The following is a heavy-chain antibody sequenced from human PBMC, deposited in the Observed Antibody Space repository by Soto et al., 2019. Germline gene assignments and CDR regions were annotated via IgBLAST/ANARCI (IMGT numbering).Heavy chain of an antibody. Sequence: EVQLVESGGGLVQPGRSLRLSCTGSGFTFGDYAMSWVRQAPGKGLEWVGFMRSKAYGATTEYAASVKGRFSISRDDSKGIAYLQMNSLKIEDTGVYYCSRDLLGGSGSDWRYWGQGTLVTVSS. D-gene: IGHD3-10*01. CDR2: MRSKAYGATT. J-gene: IGHJ4*02. CDR3: SRDLLGGSGSDWRY. V-gene: IGHV3-49*04. CDR1: GFTFGDYA.